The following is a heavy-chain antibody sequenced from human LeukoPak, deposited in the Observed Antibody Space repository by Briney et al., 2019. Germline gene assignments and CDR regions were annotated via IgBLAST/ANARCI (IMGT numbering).Heavy chain of an antibody. CDR3: ARGGVNVAAAGFDY. Sequence: PGGSLRLSCAASGFTFSSYAMHWVRQAPGKGLEYVSSISSNGGSTYYANSVKGRFTISRDNSKNTLYLQMGSPRAEDMAVYYCARGGVNVAAAGFDYWGQGTLVTVYS. CDR1: GFTFSSYA. J-gene: IGHJ4*02. D-gene: IGHD6-13*01. CDR2: ISSNGGST. V-gene: IGHV3-64*01.